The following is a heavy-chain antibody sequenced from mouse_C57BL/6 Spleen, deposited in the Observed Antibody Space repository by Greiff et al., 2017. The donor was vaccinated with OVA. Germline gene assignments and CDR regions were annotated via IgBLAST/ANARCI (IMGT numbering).Heavy chain of an antibody. CDR2: IFPGDGDT. CDR1: GYAFSGSW. CDR3: ARDSSYSMDY. V-gene: IGHV1-82*01. J-gene: IGHJ4*01. Sequence: QVQLQQSGPELVKPGASVKISCKASGYAFSGSWMNWVKQRPGNGLEWIGRIFPGDGDTNYNGKFKGKATLTADKSSNTAYMQLSSLTSEDSAVYFCARDSSYSMDYWGQGTSLTVSS. D-gene: IGHD1-1*01.